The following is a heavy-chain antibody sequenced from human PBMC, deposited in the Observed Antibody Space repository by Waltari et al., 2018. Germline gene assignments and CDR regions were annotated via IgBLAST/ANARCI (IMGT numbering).Heavy chain of an antibody. CDR1: GYTFTDYY. CDR3: ARGGPAIFGVLITKRFDY. CDR2: INPNRGGT. J-gene: IGHJ4*02. V-gene: IGHV1-2*06. Sequence: QVQLVQSGAEVKKPGASVKVSCKASGYTFTDYYMHWVRQAPGQGLEWMGRINPNRGGTNYTQKFPGGVTMTRDTSISTAYMELSRLRSDDTAVYYCARGGPAIFGVLITKRFDYWGQGTLVTGSS. D-gene: IGHD3-3*01.